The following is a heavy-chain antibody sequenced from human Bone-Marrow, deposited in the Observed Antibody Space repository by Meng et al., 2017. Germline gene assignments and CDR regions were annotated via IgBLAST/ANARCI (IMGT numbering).Heavy chain of an antibody. V-gene: IGHV2-70*04. Sequence: SGPTLVKPTQTLTLTCTFSGFSLSTRGMRVSWIRQPPGKALEWLARIDWDDDKFYSTSLKTRLTISKDTSKNQVVLTMTNMDPVDTATYYCARDVLLWFGEARQGYYYYGMDVWGQGTTVTVSS. CDR3: ARDVLLWFGEARQGYYYYGMDV. CDR2: IDWDDDK. D-gene: IGHD3-10*01. J-gene: IGHJ6*02. CDR1: GFSLSTRGMR.